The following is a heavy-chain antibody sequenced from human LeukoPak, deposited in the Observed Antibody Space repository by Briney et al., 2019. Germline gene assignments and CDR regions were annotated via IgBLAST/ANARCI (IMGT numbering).Heavy chain of an antibody. Sequence: SETLSLTCAVSGYSISSGYYWGWIRQPPGKGLEWIGSIYRSGSTYYNPSLKSRVTISVDTSKNQFSLKLSSVTAADTAVYYCARVPGMGVMGYYYYYYMDVWGKGTTVTVSS. CDR2: IYRSGST. D-gene: IGHD3-16*01. CDR3: ARVPGMGVMGYYYYYYMDV. V-gene: IGHV4-38-2*01. CDR1: GYSISSGYY. J-gene: IGHJ6*03.